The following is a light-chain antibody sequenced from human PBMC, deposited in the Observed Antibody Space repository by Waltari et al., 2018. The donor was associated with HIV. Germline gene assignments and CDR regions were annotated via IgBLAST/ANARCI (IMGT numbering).Light chain of an antibody. J-gene: IGKJ1*01. Sequence: AIQMTQFPSSLSASVGERVTITCRASRGIRNDLAWYQQRPGRAPKLLIFDAATLQRAVPSRFSGRGSGTEFTLTISSLQTEDFATYFCLQDYDYPRTFGQGTKVELK. V-gene: IGKV1-6*01. CDR1: RGIRND. CDR3: LQDYDYPRT. CDR2: DAA.